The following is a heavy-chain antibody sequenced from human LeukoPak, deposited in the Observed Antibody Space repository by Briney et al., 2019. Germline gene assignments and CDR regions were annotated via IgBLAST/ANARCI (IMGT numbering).Heavy chain of an antibody. CDR1: GGSFSGYY. CDR2: INHSGST. J-gene: IGHJ6*04. D-gene: IGHD5-12*01. V-gene: IGHV4-34*01. Sequence: SETLSLTCAVYGGSFSGYYWSWIRQLPGKGLEWIGEINHSGSTNYNPSLKSRVTISVDTSKSQFSLKLSSVTAADTAVYYCARDRIVATTYYYYYGMDVWGKGTTVTVSS. CDR3: ARDRIVATTYYYYYGMDV.